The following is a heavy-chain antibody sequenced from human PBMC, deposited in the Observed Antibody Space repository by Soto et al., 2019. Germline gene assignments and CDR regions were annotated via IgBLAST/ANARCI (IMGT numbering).Heavy chain of an antibody. CDR1: GFTFSSYG. Sequence: QVQLVESGGGVVQPGRSLRLSCAASGFTFSSYGMHWVRQAPGKGLEWVAVIWYDGSNKYYADSVKGRFTISRDNSKNTLYLQMNSLRAEDTAVYYCARDYGELVPGRVVGYFDYWGQGTLVTVSS. J-gene: IGHJ4*02. CDR3: ARDYGELVPGRVVGYFDY. CDR2: IWYDGSNK. D-gene: IGHD6-13*01. V-gene: IGHV3-33*01.